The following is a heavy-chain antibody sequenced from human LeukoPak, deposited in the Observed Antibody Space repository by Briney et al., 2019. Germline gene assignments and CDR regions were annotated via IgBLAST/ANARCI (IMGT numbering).Heavy chain of an antibody. V-gene: IGHV4-61*08. CDR1: GGSISSGDYY. J-gene: IGHJ4*02. CDR2: IYYSGST. CDR3: ARAIVVGSRTFDY. D-gene: IGHD1-26*01. Sequence: PSQTLSLTCTVSGGSISSGDYYWSWIRQPPGKGLEWIGYIYYSGSTNYNPSLKSRVTISVDTSKNQFSLKLSSVTAADTAVYYCARAIVVGSRTFDYWGQGTLVTVSS.